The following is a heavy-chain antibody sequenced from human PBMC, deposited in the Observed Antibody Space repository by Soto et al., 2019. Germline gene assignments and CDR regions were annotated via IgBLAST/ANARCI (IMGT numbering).Heavy chain of an antibody. CDR3: AKGGDYDFWSGYYYYYGMDV. D-gene: IGHD3-3*01. Sequence: SQTLSLTCAISGDSVSSNSAAWNWIRQSPSRGLEWLGRTYYRSKWYNDYAVSVKSRITINPDTSKNQFSLQLNSVTPEDTAVYYCAKGGDYDFWSGYYYYYGMDVWGQGTTVTVSS. CDR2: TYYRSKWYN. V-gene: IGHV6-1*01. J-gene: IGHJ6*02. CDR1: GDSVSSNSAA.